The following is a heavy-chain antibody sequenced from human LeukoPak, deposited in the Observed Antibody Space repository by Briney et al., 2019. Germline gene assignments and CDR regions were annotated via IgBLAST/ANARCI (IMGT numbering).Heavy chain of an antibody. CDR2: INPSGGST. J-gene: IGHJ4*02. D-gene: IGHD1-26*01. CDR3: ARRNSHIGSYRPSYYFDY. V-gene: IGHV1-46*01. Sequence: ASVKVSCKSSGYAFTNYYMHWVRHAPGQGLEWMGIINPSGGSTIYAQKFQGRVTMTRDTSTSTIYMELSSLRSEDTAVYYCARRNSHIGSYRPSYYFDYWGQGTLVTVSS. CDR1: GYAFTNYY.